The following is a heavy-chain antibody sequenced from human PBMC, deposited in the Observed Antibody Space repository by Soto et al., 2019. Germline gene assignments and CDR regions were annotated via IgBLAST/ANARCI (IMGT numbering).Heavy chain of an antibody. D-gene: IGHD2-21*01. V-gene: IGHV4-4*07. Sequence: TLSLTCSVSGGSMRSYYWNWLRQPAGKGLEWIGRIYSRGDTNYNPSVKGRVTMSVDTSKNEFSLRLNSVTAADTAVYYCAGIGEDVYYGMDVWGQGTTVTVSS. J-gene: IGHJ6*02. CDR1: GGSMRSYY. CDR3: AGIGEDVYYGMDV. CDR2: IYSRGDT.